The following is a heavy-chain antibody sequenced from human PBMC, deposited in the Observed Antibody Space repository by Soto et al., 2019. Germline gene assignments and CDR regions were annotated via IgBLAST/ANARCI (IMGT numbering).Heavy chain of an antibody. Sequence: ASVKVSCKASGYTFANYGLSWLRQAPGQRLEWMGWINAGNGNTKYSQKFQGRVTITRDTSASTAYMELSSLRSEDTAVYYCARGLNGYLHYFDYWGQGTLVTVSS. CDR1: GYTFANYG. CDR2: INAGNGNT. CDR3: ARGLNGYLHYFDY. J-gene: IGHJ4*02. D-gene: IGHD5-18*01. V-gene: IGHV1-3*01.